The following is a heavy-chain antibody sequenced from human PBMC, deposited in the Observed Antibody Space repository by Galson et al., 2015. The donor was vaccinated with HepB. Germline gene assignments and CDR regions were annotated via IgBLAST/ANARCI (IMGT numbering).Heavy chain of an antibody. CDR3: AGDPGFPRYYYYYMDV. V-gene: IGHV3-33*01. CDR2: IWYDGSNK. J-gene: IGHJ6*03. Sequence: SLRLSCAASGFTLSSYGMHWVRQAPGKGLEWVAVIWYDGSNKNYADSVKGRFTISRDNSKNTLYLQMNSLRAEDTAVYYCAGDPGFPRYYYYYMDVWGKGTTVTVSS. CDR1: GFTLSSYG. D-gene: IGHD3-10*01.